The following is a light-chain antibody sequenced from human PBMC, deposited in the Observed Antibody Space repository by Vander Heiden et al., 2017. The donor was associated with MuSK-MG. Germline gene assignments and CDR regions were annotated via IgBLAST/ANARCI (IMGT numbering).Light chain of an antibody. Sequence: QSVLTQPPSASGIPGQRVTISCSGSSFNIGSNTVNWFQQLPGTAPKLLIYLDYQRPSGVPDRFSGSRSGTSASLAISGLQSEDEADYYCAAWDDSLKGFVFGTGTMFSVL. CDR2: LDY. V-gene: IGLV1-44*01. J-gene: IGLJ1*01. CDR1: SFNIGSNT. CDR3: AAWDDSLKGFV.